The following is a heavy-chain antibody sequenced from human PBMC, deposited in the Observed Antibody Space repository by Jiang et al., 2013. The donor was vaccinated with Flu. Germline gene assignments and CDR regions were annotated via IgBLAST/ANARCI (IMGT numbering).Heavy chain of an antibody. CDR3: AREGMSDYDSSGYYYALDY. CDR1: FTFSSHG. J-gene: IGHJ4*02. CDR2: ISYDGSNK. V-gene: IGHV3-30*19. Sequence: FTFSSHGMHWVRQAPGKGLEWVAVISYDGSNKYYADSVKGRFTISRDNSKNTLYLQMNSLRAEDTAVYYCAREGMSDYDSSGYYYALDYWGQGTLVTVSS. D-gene: IGHD3-22*01.